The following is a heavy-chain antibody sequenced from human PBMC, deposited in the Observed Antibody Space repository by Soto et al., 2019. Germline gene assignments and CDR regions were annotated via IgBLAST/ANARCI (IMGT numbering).Heavy chain of an antibody. CDR1: GFSLSTSGVG. V-gene: IGHV2-5*02. J-gene: IGHJ4*02. CDR3: AHSRPYYYGSGSYYVNYFDY. D-gene: IGHD3-10*01. Sequence: QITLKESGPTLVKPTQTLTLTCTFSGFSLSTSGVGVGWIRQPPGKTLEWLALLYWDDDKRYSPSLKSRLTITKDTSKNQVVLTMTDIDPVDTATYYCAHSRPYYYGSGSYYVNYFDYWGKGTLVTVSS. CDR2: LYWDDDK.